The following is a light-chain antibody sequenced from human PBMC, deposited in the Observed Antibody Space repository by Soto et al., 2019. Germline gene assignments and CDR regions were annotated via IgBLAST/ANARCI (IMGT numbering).Light chain of an antibody. CDR3: HQYGNSLWA. V-gene: IGKV3-20*01. CDR1: HSVSSN. Sequence: EIVMTQSPATLSVSPGERATLSCRASHSVSSNLAWYQQKPGQAPRLLIYGASNRATGIPDRFSGSGSGTDFTLTISRLEPEDLAVYYCHQYGNSLWAFGQGTKVDIK. J-gene: IGKJ1*01. CDR2: GAS.